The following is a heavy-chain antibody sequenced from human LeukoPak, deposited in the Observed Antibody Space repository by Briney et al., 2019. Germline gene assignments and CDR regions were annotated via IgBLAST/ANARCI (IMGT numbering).Heavy chain of an antibody. CDR1: GGSISSDY. D-gene: IGHD6-19*01. Sequence: PSETLSLTCTVSGGSISSDYWSWIRQPPGKGLEWIGYISFSGSTNYNPSLKSRVTISVDKSKNQFSLRLSSVTAADTAVYYCAREAVSGWYDYFDFWGQGTLVTVSS. CDR3: AREAVSGWYDYFDF. V-gene: IGHV4-59*01. J-gene: IGHJ4*02. CDR2: ISFSGST.